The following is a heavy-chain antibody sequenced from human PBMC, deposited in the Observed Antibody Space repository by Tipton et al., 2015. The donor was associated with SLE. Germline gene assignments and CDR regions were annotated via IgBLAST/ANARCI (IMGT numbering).Heavy chain of an antibody. CDR1: GGSFSGDY. CDR2: INHSGST. CDR3: ARRVREGCDY. J-gene: IGHJ4*02. Sequence: TLSLTCAVYGGSFSGDYWSWIRQPPGKGLEWIGEINHSGSTNYNPSLKSRVTISVDTSKNQFSLRLTSVTAADTAVYYCARRVREGCDYWGQGTLVTVSS. V-gene: IGHV4-34*01.